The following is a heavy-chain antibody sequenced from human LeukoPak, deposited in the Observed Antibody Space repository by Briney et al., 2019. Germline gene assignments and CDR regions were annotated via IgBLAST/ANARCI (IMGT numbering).Heavy chain of an antibody. CDR3: ARHRWIGSSGWYSGPIDY. J-gene: IGHJ4*02. D-gene: IGHD6-19*01. Sequence: GGSLRLSCAASGFTFSSYSMNWVRQAPGKGLEWVSSISSSSSYIYYADSVKGRFTISRDNAKNSLYLQMNSLRAEDTAVYYCARHRWIGSSGWYSGPIDYWGQGTLVTVSS. CDR2: ISSSSSYI. V-gene: IGHV3-21*01. CDR1: GFTFSSYS.